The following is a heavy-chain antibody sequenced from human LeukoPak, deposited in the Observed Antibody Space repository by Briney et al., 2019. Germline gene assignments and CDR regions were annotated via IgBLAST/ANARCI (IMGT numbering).Heavy chain of an antibody. CDR2: ISSSGSTI. J-gene: IGHJ6*02. D-gene: IGHD3-16*01. Sequence: GSLRLSCAASGFTFSSYEMNWVRQAPGKGLEWVSYISSSGSTIYYADSVKGRFTISRDNAKNSLYLQMNSLRAEDTAVYYCARSAGEIYYYYGMDVWGQGTTVTVSS. CDR1: GFTFSSYE. CDR3: ARSAGEIYYYYGMDV. V-gene: IGHV3-48*03.